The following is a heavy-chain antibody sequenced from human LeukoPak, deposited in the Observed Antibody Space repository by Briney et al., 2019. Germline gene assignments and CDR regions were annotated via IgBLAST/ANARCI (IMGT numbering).Heavy chain of an antibody. CDR3: ARSVAGIWDYFDY. D-gene: IGHD6-19*01. J-gene: IGHJ4*02. V-gene: IGHV4-34*01. CDR1: GGSFSGYY. CDR2: INHSGST. Sequence: SETLSLTCAVYGGSFSGYYWSWIRQPPGKGLEWIGEINHSGSTNYNPSLKSRVTISVDTSKNQFSLKLSSVTAADTAVYYCARSVAGIWDYFDYWGQGTLVTVSS.